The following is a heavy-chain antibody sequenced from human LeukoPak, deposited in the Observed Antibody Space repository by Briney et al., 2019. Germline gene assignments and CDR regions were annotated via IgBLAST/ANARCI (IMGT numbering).Heavy chain of an antibody. CDR3: ARDYPQGDAFDI. CDR1: GFTFSSYG. Sequence: GGSLRLSCAASGFTFSSYGMHWVRQAPGKGLEWVAVIWYDGSNKYYADSVKGRFTISRDNSKNTLYLQMNSLRAEDTAVYYCARDYPQGDAFDIWGQGTMVTVSS. J-gene: IGHJ3*02. CDR2: IWYDGSNK. V-gene: IGHV3-33*08.